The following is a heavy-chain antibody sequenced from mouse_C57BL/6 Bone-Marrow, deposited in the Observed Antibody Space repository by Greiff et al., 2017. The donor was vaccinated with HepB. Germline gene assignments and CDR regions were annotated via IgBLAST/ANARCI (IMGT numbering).Heavy chain of an antibody. CDR2: ISYDGSN. CDR1: GYSITSGYY. V-gene: IGHV3-6*01. J-gene: IGHJ3*01. CDR3: ARDPLYYYGSSLAY. D-gene: IGHD1-1*01. Sequence: EVQVVESGPGLVKPSQSLSLTCSVTGYSITSGYYWNWIRQFPGNKLEWMGYISYDGSNNYNPSLKNRISITRDTSKNQFFLKLNSVTTEDTATYYCARDPLYYYGSSLAYWGQGTLVTVSA.